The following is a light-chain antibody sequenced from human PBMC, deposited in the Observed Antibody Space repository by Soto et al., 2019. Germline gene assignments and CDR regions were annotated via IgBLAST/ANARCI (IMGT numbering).Light chain of an antibody. CDR1: QSISSY. J-gene: IGKJ3*01. V-gene: IGKV1-39*01. CDR2: AAS. Sequence: DSQMTQSPSSLSASVGDRVTISCRASQSISSYVNWYQKKAGKAPKLLIYAASSLHSGVPSRFSGSGSGTDFTLTISSLQPEDVATYCCKQSYSQFTFGPGTKVDIK. CDR3: KQSYSQFT.